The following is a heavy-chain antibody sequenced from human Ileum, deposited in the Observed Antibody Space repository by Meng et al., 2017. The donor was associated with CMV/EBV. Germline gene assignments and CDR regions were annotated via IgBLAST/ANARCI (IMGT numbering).Heavy chain of an antibody. V-gene: IGHV4-59*01. CDR2: MYHSGRT. Sequence: SETLSLTCTVSGGSIRSYYWHWIRQSPGKGREWIAYMYHSGRTKYNSSLKSRVNISLDMSTNQFSLRLSSVTATGTAVYYCARGDERWSGYFMGWGQGTLVTVSS. D-gene: IGHD3-3*01. CDR1: GGSIRSYY. J-gene: IGHJ4*02. CDR3: ARGDERWSGYFMG.